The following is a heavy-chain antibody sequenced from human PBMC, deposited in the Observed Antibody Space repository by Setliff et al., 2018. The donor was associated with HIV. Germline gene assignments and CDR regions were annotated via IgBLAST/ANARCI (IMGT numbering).Heavy chain of an antibody. CDR1: GGSISSNSYY. J-gene: IGHJ3*02. V-gene: IGHV4-39*01. Sequence: SETLSLTCTVSVSGGSISSNSYYWGWIRQPPGKGPEWIGNIYSSGSTYCNPSLKSRVTISVDTSKDQFTLKLSSVTAADTAVYFCATTARGTGGGVAFDIWGQGTMVTVSS. CDR3: ATTARGTGGGVAFDI. D-gene: IGHD2-15*01. CDR2: IYSSGST.